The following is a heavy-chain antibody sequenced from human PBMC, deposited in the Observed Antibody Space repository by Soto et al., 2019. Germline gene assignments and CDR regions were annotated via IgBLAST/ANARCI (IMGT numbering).Heavy chain of an antibody. Sequence: SEPLSLTYAVYGGSFSGYYWSWIRQPPGKGLEWIGEINHSGSTNYNPSLKSRVTISVDTSKNQFSLKLSSVTAADTAVYYCASCQNTALNYYYGMDVWGQGTTVTVSS. J-gene: IGHJ6*02. CDR1: GGSFSGYY. CDR3: ASCQNTALNYYYGMDV. V-gene: IGHV4-34*01. D-gene: IGHD5-18*01. CDR2: INHSGST.